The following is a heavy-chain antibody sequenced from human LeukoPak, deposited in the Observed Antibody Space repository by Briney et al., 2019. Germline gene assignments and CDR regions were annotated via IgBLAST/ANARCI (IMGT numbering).Heavy chain of an antibody. J-gene: IGHJ4*02. CDR2: INSVGSST. Sequence: GGSLRLSCAASGFTFSSYWMHWVRQAPGKGLVWVSRINSVGSSTSYADSVKGRFTISRDNAKNTLYLQMNSQRAADTAVYYCARDLAYYVWGSYRPYYFDYWGQGTLVTVSS. V-gene: IGHV3-74*01. D-gene: IGHD3-16*02. CDR1: GFTFSSYW. CDR3: ARDLAYYVWGSYRPYYFDY.